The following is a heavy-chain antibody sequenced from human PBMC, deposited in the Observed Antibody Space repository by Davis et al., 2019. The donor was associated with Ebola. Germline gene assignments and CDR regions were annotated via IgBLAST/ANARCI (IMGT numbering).Heavy chain of an antibody. CDR2: IYYNGQT. CDR3: ARLWISYSYFDF. V-gene: IGHV4-30-4*08. J-gene: IGHJ4*02. Sequence: PSETLSLTCTVSGDSINNGDYYWTWIRQPPGKGLEWIGHIYYNGQTSYRSSLKSRIAMSLDMSKNQFSLKLNSLTATDTAVYYCARLWISYSYFDFWGQGTLVTVSS. CDR1: GDSINNGDYY. D-gene: IGHD2-8*01.